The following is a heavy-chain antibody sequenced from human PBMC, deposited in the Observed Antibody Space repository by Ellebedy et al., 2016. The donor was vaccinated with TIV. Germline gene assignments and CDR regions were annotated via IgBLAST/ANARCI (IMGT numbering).Heavy chain of an antibody. J-gene: IGHJ4*02. CDR3: VKDARLASY. CDR2: IKSDGSST. CDR1: GFTFSAYW. Sequence: GESLKISCAASGFTFSAYWMHWVRQAPGKGLVWVSRIKSDGSSTNYADSVKGRFTVSRDNAKNSLYLQMNSLRAEDTAVYYCVKDARLASYWGQGTLVTVSS. D-gene: IGHD2-15*01. V-gene: IGHV3-74*01.